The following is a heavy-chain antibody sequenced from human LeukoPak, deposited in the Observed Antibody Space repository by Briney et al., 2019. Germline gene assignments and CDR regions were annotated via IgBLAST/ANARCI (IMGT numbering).Heavy chain of an antibody. CDR3: ARAGAVVDNWFDP. J-gene: IGHJ5*02. V-gene: IGHV1-18*01. CDR2: ISGYNGKT. Sequence: ASVKVSRKASGYTFNTYVITWVRQAPGQGLEWMGWISGYNGKTKYAQKLQDRVTMTTDTSTTTAYMQLRGLTSDDTAVYYCARAGAVVDNWFDPWGQGTLATVSS. CDR1: GYTFNTYV. D-gene: IGHD2-15*01.